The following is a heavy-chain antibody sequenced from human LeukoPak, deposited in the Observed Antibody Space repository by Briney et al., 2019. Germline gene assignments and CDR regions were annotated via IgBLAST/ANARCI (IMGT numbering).Heavy chain of an antibody. J-gene: IGHJ5*02. CDR2: INHSGST. CDR3: AAYYGSGSSNWFDP. Sequence: PSETLSLTCAVYGGSFSGYYWSWIRQPPGKGLEWIGEINHSGSTNYNPSLKSRVTISVDTSKNQFSLKLSSVTAADTAVYYCAAYYGSGSSNWFDPWGQGTLVTVSS. V-gene: IGHV4-34*01. CDR1: GGSFSGYY. D-gene: IGHD3-10*01.